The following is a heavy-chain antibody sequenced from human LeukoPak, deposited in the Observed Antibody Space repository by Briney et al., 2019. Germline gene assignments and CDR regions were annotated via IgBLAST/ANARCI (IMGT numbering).Heavy chain of an antibody. CDR3: ARGYGSGSYYGRFGLYYLDY. J-gene: IGHJ4*02. Sequence: PGGSLRLSCAASGFTFSSYEMNWVRQAPGKGLEWVSYISSSGSTIYYADSVKGRFTISRDNAKNSLYLQMNSLRAEDTAVYYCARGYGSGSYYGRFGLYYLDYWGQGTLVTVPS. V-gene: IGHV3-48*03. CDR1: GFTFSSYE. D-gene: IGHD3-10*01. CDR2: ISSSGSTI.